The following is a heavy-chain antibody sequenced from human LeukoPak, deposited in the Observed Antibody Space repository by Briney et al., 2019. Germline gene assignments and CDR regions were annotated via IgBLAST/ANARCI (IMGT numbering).Heavy chain of an antibody. J-gene: IGHJ5*02. CDR2: INHSGST. D-gene: IGHD3-3*01. V-gene: IGHV4-34*01. CDR1: GGSFSGYY. CDR3: ARASYDFWSGYPNWFDP. Sequence: KPSVTLSLTCAVYGGSFSGYYWSWIRQPPAKGLYGIGEINHSGSTNYNPSLKSRVTISVDTSKNQFSLKLSSVTAADTAVYYCARASYDFWSGYPNWFDPWGQGTLVTVSS.